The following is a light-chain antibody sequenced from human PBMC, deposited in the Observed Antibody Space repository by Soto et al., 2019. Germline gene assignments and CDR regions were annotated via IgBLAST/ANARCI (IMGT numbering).Light chain of an antibody. CDR2: GAS. CDR1: QCVSSSY. CDR3: QQYGSSPRVT. V-gene: IGKV3-20*01. Sequence: EIVLTQSPGTLSLSPGERATLSCRASQCVSSSYLAWYQQKPGQAPRLLIYGASSRATGIPDRFSGSGSGTDFTLTISSLEPEDFAVYYCQQYGSSPRVTFGQGTRLEIK. J-gene: IGKJ5*01.